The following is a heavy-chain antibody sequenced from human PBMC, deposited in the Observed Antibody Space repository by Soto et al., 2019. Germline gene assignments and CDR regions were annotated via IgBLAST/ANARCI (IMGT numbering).Heavy chain of an antibody. D-gene: IGHD3-10*01. J-gene: IGHJ5*02. CDR2: ISSSSSTI. CDR3: ASTNYYGSGPYSELGLLNWFDP. Sequence: GGSLRLSCAASGFTFSSYSMNWVRQAPGKGLEWVSYISSSSSTIYYADSVKGRFTISRDNAKNSLYLQMNSLRDEDTAVYYCASTNYYGSGPYSELGLLNWFDPWGQGTLVTVSS. CDR1: GFTFSSYS. V-gene: IGHV3-48*02.